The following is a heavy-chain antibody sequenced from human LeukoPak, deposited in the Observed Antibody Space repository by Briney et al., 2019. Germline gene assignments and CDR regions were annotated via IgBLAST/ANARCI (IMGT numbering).Heavy chain of an antibody. Sequence: GGSLRLSCAASGFTFDDYAMHWVRQAPGKGLEWVSLISWDGGSTYYADSVKGRFTISRDNSKNSLYLQMNSLRAEDTALYYCESLKAWFGDAGFDIWGQGTMVTVSS. CDR1: GFTFDDYA. J-gene: IGHJ3*02. D-gene: IGHD3-10*01. V-gene: IGHV3-43D*04. CDR2: ISWDGGST. CDR3: ESLKAWFGDAGFDI.